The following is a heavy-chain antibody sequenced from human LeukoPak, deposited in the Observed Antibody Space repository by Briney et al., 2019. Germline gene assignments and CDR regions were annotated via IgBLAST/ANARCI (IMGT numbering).Heavy chain of an antibody. CDR3: ARGKYSSGWFDY. CDR2: ITTSSTYI. Sequence: SGGSLRLSCAASGFTFSSYSMSWVRQAPGKGLEWVSSITTSSTYIPYADSVKGRFTISRDNAKNSLYLQMNSLRAEDTAVYYCARGKYSSGWFDYWGQGTLVTVSS. CDR1: GFTFSSYS. D-gene: IGHD6-19*01. V-gene: IGHV3-21*01. J-gene: IGHJ4*02.